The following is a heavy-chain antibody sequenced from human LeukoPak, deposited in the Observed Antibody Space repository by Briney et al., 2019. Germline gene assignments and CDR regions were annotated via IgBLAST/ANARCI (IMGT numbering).Heavy chain of an antibody. CDR2: IYPSGGGT. D-gene: IGHD3-22*01. J-gene: IGHJ4*02. CDR3: ARAYSGYSIDF. CDR1: VFTFSDYY. Sequence: GASVKVSCKASVFTFSDYYIHWVRQAPGHRLVWMGIIYPSGGGTSYAQKFQGRVTMTRDTSTSTVYMELSSLTSEDTAVYYCARAYSGYSIDFWGQGTLVTVSS. V-gene: IGHV1-46*01.